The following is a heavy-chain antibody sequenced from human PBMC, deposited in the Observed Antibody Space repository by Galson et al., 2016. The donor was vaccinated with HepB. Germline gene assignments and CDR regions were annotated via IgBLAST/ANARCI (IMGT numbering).Heavy chain of an antibody. V-gene: IGHV4-34*01. J-gene: IGHJ4*02. D-gene: IGHD3-10*01. CDR3: ARSHMNSWRRSYYLDY. CDR1: GGSFIGYY. Sequence: ETLSLTCAVYGGSFIGYYWTWIRQPPGKGLEWIGEINPSGSTNFNTSLKSRVTISIDTSKSQFSLKLRSVTAADTAVYYCARSHMNSWRRSYYLDYWGQGTLVTISS. CDR2: INPSGST.